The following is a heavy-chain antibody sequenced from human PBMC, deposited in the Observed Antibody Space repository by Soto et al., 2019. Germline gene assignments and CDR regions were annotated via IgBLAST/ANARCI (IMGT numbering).Heavy chain of an antibody. CDR3: AYLPCSGGSCYWFSFSGMDV. D-gene: IGHD2-15*01. CDR2: IYWDDDK. Sequence: QITLKESGTTLVKPTQTLTLTCTFSGFSLSTSGVGVAWIRQPPGKALEWLALIYWDDDKRYRPSLESMLTITKDTSKNQVVLTMTNMDSVDTATYYCAYLPCSGGSCYWFSFSGMDVWGQWTTVTVSS. CDR1: GFSLSTSGVG. V-gene: IGHV2-5*02. J-gene: IGHJ6*02.